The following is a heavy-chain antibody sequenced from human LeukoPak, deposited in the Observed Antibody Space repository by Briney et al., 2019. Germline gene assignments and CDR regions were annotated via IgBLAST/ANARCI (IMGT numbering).Heavy chain of an antibody. Sequence: ASVKVSCKASGYSFTKYAMHWVRQAPGQRLEWMGWINAGNGNTKYSQEFQGRVTITRDTSASIVYMELSSLRSEDMAVYYCARAGESYDFWSGYRNWFDPWGQGTLVTVSS. D-gene: IGHD3-3*01. J-gene: IGHJ5*02. CDR2: INAGNGNT. CDR1: GYSFTKYA. V-gene: IGHV1-3*03. CDR3: ARAGESYDFWSGYRNWFDP.